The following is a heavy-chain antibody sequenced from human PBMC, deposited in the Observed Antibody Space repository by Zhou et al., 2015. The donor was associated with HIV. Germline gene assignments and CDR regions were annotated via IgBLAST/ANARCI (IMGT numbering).Heavy chain of an antibody. CDR3: ARGKLLWFGGSGHYVMDV. J-gene: IGHJ6*01. CDR2: IVPVFGKA. CDR1: GGTFSNYA. Sequence: QVQLVQSGTEVKKPGSSVKVSCKASGGTFSNYAVSWVRQAPGQGLEWMGGIVPVFGKAEYAQKLHGRVTITADESTRTAYMELSSLRSDDTAVYYCARGKLLWFGGSGHYVMDVWGQGTTVTVSS. D-gene: IGHD3-10*01. V-gene: IGHV1-69*01.